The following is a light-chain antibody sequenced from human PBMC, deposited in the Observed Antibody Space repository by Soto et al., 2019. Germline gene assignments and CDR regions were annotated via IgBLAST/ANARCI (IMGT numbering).Light chain of an antibody. J-gene: IGKJ5*01. V-gene: IGKV2-30*01. CDR1: QSLVYSDGNTY. CDR3: MQGTHWPPIT. CDR2: KVS. Sequence: DVVVTQSPLSLPVTLGQAASISCRSSQSLVYSDGNTYLSWFQQRPGQSPRRLIYKVSNRDSGAPDRFSGSESGTDFTLKISRVEAEDVGVYYCMQGTHWPPITFGQGTRLEIK.